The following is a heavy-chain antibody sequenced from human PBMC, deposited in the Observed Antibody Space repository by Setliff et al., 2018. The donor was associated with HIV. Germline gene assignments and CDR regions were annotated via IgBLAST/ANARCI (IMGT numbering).Heavy chain of an antibody. CDR1: GGTFNTYA. CDR2: IIPISGVA. D-gene: IGHD4-17*01. CDR3: ARVAGTTYYDYYHMDV. Sequence: SVKVSCKASGGTFNTYAINWVRRAPGQGLEGMGGIIPISGVATYAQGFQDRVTFTADESTTTAYMELSSLKSDDTAVYYCARVAGTTYYDYYHMDVWGEGSTVTVSS. J-gene: IGHJ6*03. V-gene: IGHV1-69*13.